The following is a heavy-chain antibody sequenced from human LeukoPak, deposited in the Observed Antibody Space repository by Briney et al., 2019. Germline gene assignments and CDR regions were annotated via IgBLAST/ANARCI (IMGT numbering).Heavy chain of an antibody. Sequence: ASVKVSCKASGYTFTSYAMNWVRQAPGEGLEWMGWINTNTGNPTYAQGFTGRFVFSLDTSVSTAYLQISSLKAEDTAVYYCARDGEDYDSSGYYYYWGQGTRVTVSS. V-gene: IGHV7-4-1*02. CDR2: INTNTGNP. D-gene: IGHD3-22*01. CDR3: ARDGEDYDSSGYYYY. CDR1: GYTFTSYA. J-gene: IGHJ4*02.